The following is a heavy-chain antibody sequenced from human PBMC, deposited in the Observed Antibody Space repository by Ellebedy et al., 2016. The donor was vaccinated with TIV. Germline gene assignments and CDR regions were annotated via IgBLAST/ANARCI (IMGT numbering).Heavy chain of an antibody. V-gene: IGHV3-23*01. CDR2: LTADGRST. Sequence: GGSLRLSXAVSGISLSNSLMRWIRQAPGKGLEWVSTLTADGRSTYFADSVKGRFTISGDNSKNTVYLQMNSLRSEDTAVYYCRPGHYSDAWGQGTLVTVSS. CDR3: RPGHYSDA. J-gene: IGHJ4*02. CDR1: GISLSNSL.